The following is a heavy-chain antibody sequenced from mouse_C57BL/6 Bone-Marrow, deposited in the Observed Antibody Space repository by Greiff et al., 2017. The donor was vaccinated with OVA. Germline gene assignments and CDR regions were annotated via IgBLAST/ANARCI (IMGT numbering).Heavy chain of an antibody. CDR1: GFSFNTYA. Sequence: VKLVESGGGLVQPKGSLKLSCAASGFSFNTYAMNWVRQAPGKGLEWVARIRSKSNNYATYYADSVKDRFTISRDDSESMLYLQMNNLKTEDTAMYYCVRHGSRGMDYWGQGTSVTVSS. J-gene: IGHJ4*01. V-gene: IGHV10-1*01. CDR3: VRHGSRGMDY. D-gene: IGHD1-1*01. CDR2: IRSKSNNYAT.